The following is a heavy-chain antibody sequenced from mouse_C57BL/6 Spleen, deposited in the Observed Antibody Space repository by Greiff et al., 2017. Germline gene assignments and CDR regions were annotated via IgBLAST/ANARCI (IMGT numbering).Heavy chain of an antibody. V-gene: IGHV8-12*01. J-gene: IGHJ1*03. CDR3: ARRPIYYDYDLGWYFDV. Sequence: QVTLKESGPGILQSSQTLSLTCSFSGFSLSTSGMGVSWIRQPSGKGLEWLAHIYWDDDKRYNPSLKSRLTISKDTSRNQVFLKITSVDTADTATYYCARRPIYYDYDLGWYFDVWGTGTTVTVSS. D-gene: IGHD2-4*01. CDR2: IYWDDDK. CDR1: GFSLSTSGMG.